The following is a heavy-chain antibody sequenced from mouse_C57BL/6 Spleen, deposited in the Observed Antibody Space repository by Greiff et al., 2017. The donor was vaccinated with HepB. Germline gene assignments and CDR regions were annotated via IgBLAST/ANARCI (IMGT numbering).Heavy chain of an antibody. Sequence: QVQLQESGAELVRPGASVTLSCKASGYTFTDYEMHWVKQTPVHGLEWIGAIDPDNGSTDYNQKFKGNAILTADKSSSTAYMELRSLTSEDSAVYYCTRWGYGSGYGYFDVWGTGTTVTVSS. J-gene: IGHJ1*03. V-gene: IGHV1-15*01. CDR3: TRWGYGSGYGYFDV. CDR1: GYTFTDYE. CDR2: IDPDNGST. D-gene: IGHD1-1*01.